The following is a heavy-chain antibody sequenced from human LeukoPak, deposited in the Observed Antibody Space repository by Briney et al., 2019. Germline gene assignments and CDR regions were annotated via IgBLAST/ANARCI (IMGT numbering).Heavy chain of an antibody. J-gene: IGHJ5*02. D-gene: IGHD2-2*01. CDR1: GFTFTSSA. CDR3: AVYCSSTSCPPNWFDP. Sequence: SVKVSFKASGFTFTSSAVQGVRQARGQRLEWIGWIVVGSGNTNYAQKLQERVTITRDMSTSTAYMELSSLRAEDKAGYYCAVYCSSTSCPPNWFDPWGQGTLVTVSS. V-gene: IGHV1-58*01. CDR2: IVVGSGNT.